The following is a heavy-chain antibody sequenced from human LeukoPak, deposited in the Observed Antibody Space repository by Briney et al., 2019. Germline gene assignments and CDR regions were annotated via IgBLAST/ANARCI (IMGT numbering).Heavy chain of an antibody. Sequence: SGPTLVNPTQTLTLTCTFSGFSLPTRGMGVSWIRHPPGKALEWLARIDWDDDKYYSTSLKTRLTISKDTSKNQVVLTMTNMDPVDTATYYCARIVWGQQLVPPLYYYYGMDVWGQGTTVTVSS. V-gene: IGHV2-70*11. CDR3: ARIVWGQQLVPPLYYYYGMDV. D-gene: IGHD6-13*01. CDR2: IDWDDDK. J-gene: IGHJ6*02. CDR1: GFSLPTRGMG.